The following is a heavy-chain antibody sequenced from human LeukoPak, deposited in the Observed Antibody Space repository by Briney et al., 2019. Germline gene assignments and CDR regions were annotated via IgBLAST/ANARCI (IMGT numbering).Heavy chain of an antibody. J-gene: IGHJ4*02. CDR1: GFTFSSYG. CDR2: ISYDGSNK. D-gene: IGHD6-19*01. CDR3: AKAEIAVAGFDY. V-gene: IGHV3-30*18. Sequence: VQPGRSLRLSCAASGFTFSSYGMHWVRQAPGKGLEWVAVISYDGSNKYYADSVKGRSTISRDNSKNTLYLQMNSLRAEDTAVYYCAKAEIAVAGFDYWGQGTLVTVSS.